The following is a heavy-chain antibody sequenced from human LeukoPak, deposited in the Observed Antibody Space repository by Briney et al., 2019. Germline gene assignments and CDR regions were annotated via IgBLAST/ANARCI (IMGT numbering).Heavy chain of an antibody. CDR3: AKDYSSAWDSFDY. CDR1: AFTFDDYG. Sequence: GGSLRLSCAASAFTFDDYGMHWVRQAPGKGLEWVSGISWNSGAIGYADSVKGRFTISRDNAKNSLYLQMNSLRPEDTALYYCAKDYSSAWDSFDYWGQGTLVTVSS. V-gene: IGHV3-9*01. D-gene: IGHD6-19*01. J-gene: IGHJ4*02. CDR2: ISWNSGAI.